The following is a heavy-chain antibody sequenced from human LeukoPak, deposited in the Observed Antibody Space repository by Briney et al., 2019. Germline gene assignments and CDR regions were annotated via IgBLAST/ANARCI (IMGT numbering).Heavy chain of an antibody. Sequence: SGGSLRLSCTASGFTFEYYAMSWVRQAPGKGLEWVAVISYDGSNKYYADSVKGRFTISRDNSKNTLYLQMNSLRAEDTAVYYCAKDGRPYSNYVSGAFDIWGQGTMVTVSS. CDR1: GFTFEYYA. CDR2: ISYDGSNK. D-gene: IGHD4-11*01. V-gene: IGHV3-30*04. J-gene: IGHJ3*02. CDR3: AKDGRPYSNYVSGAFDI.